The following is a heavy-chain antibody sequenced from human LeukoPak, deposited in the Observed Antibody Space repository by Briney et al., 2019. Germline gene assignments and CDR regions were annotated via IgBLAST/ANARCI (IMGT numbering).Heavy chain of an antibody. J-gene: IGHJ6*03. CDR2: IKQDGGEK. CDR3: AREKSSIAARRYYYYYYMDV. D-gene: IGHD6-6*01. Sequence: GGSLRLSCAASGFTFSSYWMSWVRQAPGKGLEWVANIKQDGGEKYYVDSVKGRFTISRDNAKNSLYLQMNSLRAEDTAVYYCAREKSSIAARRYYYYYYMDVWGKGTTVTVSS. CDR1: GFTFSSYW. V-gene: IGHV3-7*01.